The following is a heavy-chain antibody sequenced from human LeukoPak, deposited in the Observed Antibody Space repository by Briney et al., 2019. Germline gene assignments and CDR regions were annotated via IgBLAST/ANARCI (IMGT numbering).Heavy chain of an antibody. Sequence: ASVKVSCKASGGTFSSYAISWVRQAPGQGLEWMGRIIPILGIANYAQKFQGRVTITADKSTSTAYMELSSLGSEDTAVYYCARDELGNYYGMDVWGQGTTVTVSS. CDR2: IIPILGIA. D-gene: IGHD7-27*01. CDR3: ARDELGNYYGMDV. CDR1: GGTFSSYA. J-gene: IGHJ6*02. V-gene: IGHV1-69*04.